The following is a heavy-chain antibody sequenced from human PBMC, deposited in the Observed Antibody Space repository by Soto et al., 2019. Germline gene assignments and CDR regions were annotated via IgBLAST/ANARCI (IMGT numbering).Heavy chain of an antibody. J-gene: IGHJ3*02. D-gene: IGHD2-2*01. CDR1: GLTFTNHA. Sequence: QVQLVESWGGVVQPGRSLRLSCAASGLTFTNHAMHWVRQAPGRGLEWVAVISYDGSSEYYADSVKGRVTFSRDNSKNTQGQKMNSLRHYDTAVYYCARGASSAYQHDGFDIRGQGTMVIV. CDR2: ISYDGSSE. CDR3: ARGASSAYQHDGFDI. V-gene: IGHV3-30-3*01.